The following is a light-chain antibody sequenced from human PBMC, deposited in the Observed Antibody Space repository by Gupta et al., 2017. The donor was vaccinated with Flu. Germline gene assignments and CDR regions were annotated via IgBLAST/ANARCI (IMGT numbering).Light chain of an antibody. CDR1: QSLLHINGFTY. CDR3: VQSFQTPIT. CDR2: LGS. Sequence: DIVMTQSPLSLPGTPGEPASISCTSSQSLLHINGFTYVDWYLQKPGQSPQILIYLGSHRAPGVPDRFSGTVSGTDFTLRISSVESDDVGIYYCVQSFQTPITFGGGTKVEIK. V-gene: IGKV2-28*01. J-gene: IGKJ4*01.